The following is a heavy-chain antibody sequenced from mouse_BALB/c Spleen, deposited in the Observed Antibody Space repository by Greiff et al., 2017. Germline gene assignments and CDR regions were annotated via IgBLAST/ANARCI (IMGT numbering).Heavy chain of an antibody. CDR1: GYTFTSYW. CDR3: ARWLPFDY. J-gene: IGHJ2*01. V-gene: IGHV1-7*01. D-gene: IGHD2-2*01. CDR2: INPSTGYT. Sequence: VKLVESGAELAKPGASVKMSCKASGYTFTSYWMHWVKQRPGQGLEWIGYINPSTGYTEYNQKFKDKATLTADKSSSTAYMQLSSLTSEDSAVYYCARWLPFDYWGQGTTLTVSS.